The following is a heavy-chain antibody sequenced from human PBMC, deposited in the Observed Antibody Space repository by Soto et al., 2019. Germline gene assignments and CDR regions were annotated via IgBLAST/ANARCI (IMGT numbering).Heavy chain of an antibody. J-gene: IGHJ6*02. D-gene: IGHD2-2*01. CDR3: ARDSIVPAATLGYYGMDV. CDR2: IYYSGST. Sequence: SETLSLTCTVSGGSVSSGSYYWSWIRQPPGKGLEWIGYIYYSGSTNYNPTLKSRVTISVDTSKNQFSLKLSSVTAADTAVYYCARDSIVPAATLGYYGMDVWGQGTTVTVSS. V-gene: IGHV4-61*01. CDR1: GGSVSSGSYY.